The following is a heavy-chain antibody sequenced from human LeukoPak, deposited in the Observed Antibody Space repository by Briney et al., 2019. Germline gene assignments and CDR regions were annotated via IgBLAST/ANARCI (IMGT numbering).Heavy chain of an antibody. CDR1: GFTFSSYG. Sequence: GGSLRLSCAASGFTFSSYGMSWVRQAPGKGLQWVSAISGIGGYTYYADSVKGRFTISTDNSKNTLYLQMNSLRAEDTAVYYCARVVGAFDYWGQGTLVTVSS. J-gene: IGHJ4*02. CDR3: ARVVGAFDY. V-gene: IGHV3-23*01. CDR2: ISGIGGYT. D-gene: IGHD2-15*01.